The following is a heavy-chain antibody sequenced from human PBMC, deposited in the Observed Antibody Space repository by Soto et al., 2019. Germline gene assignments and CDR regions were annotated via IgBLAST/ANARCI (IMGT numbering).Heavy chain of an antibody. J-gene: IGHJ5*02. D-gene: IGHD3-10*01. CDR1: GGSISSSNW. V-gene: IGHV4-4*02. Sequence: SETLSLTCAVSGGSISSSNWWSWVRQPPGKGLEWIGEIYHSGSTNYNPSLKSRVTTSVDTFKNQFSLKLSSVTAADTAVYYCARSLRRPWFDPWGQGTLVTVS. CDR2: IYHSGST. CDR3: ARSLRRPWFDP.